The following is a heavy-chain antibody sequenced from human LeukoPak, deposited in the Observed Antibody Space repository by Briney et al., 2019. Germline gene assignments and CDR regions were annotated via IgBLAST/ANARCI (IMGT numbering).Heavy chain of an antibody. V-gene: IGHV1-69*01. CDR1: GGTFSSYA. J-gene: IGHJ5*02. Sequence: SVKVSCKASGGTFSSYAISWVRQAPGQGLEWMGGIIPIFGTANYAQKFQGRVTITADESTSTAYMELSSLRSEDTAVYYCARGVVVGYSYGEQVGWFDPWGQGTLVIVSS. CDR2: IIPIFGTA. D-gene: IGHD5-18*01. CDR3: ARGVVVGYSYGEQVGWFDP.